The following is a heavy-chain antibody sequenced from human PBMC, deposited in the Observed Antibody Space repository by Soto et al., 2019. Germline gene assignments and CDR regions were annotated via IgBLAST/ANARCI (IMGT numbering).Heavy chain of an antibody. V-gene: IGHV3-74*01. CDR1: GFTFSSYW. Sequence: EVQLVESGGGLVQPGGSLRLSCAASGFTFSSYWMHWVRQAPGKGLLWVSRINSDGRSTTYADSVKGRFTISRDNAKNTLYLQMNSLRAEDTAVYYCVAPYYDILTGYYDDAFDIWGQGTMVTVSS. J-gene: IGHJ3*02. CDR3: VAPYYDILTGYYDDAFDI. D-gene: IGHD3-9*01. CDR2: INSDGRST.